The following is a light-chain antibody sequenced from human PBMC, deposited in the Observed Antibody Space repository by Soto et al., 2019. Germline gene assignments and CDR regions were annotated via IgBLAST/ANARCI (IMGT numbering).Light chain of an antibody. V-gene: IGKV3-15*01. CDR2: GAS. CDR1: QSVSSN. J-gene: IGKJ2*01. CDR3: QQYGKSAMFT. Sequence: EIMMTQSPATLSVSPGERATLSCRASQSVSSNLAWYQQKPGQAPRLLIYGASTRATGIPARISGSGSGTEFALTISSLQSEDFAVYYCQQYGKSAMFTFGQGTKLEIK.